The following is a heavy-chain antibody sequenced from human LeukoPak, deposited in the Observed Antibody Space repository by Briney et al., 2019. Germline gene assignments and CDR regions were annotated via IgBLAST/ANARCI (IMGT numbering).Heavy chain of an antibody. Sequence: SETLSLTCTVSGGSISSSDYYWSWIRQPPGKGLEWIGYIYYSGSTYYNPSLKSRVTISVDTSKNQFSLKLSPVTAADTAVYYCAREGYSGYDGYWGQGTLVTVSS. D-gene: IGHD5-12*01. CDR1: GGSISSSDYY. CDR2: IYYSGST. J-gene: IGHJ4*02. CDR3: AREGYSGYDGY. V-gene: IGHV4-30-4*01.